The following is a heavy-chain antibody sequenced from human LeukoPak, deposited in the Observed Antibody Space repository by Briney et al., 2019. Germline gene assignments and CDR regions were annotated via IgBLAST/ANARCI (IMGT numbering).Heavy chain of an antibody. CDR3: ARDRSSSFDY. CDR2: IWYDGSNK. V-gene: IGHV3-33*08. Sequence: GGSLRLSCAASGFTFSSYSMNWVRQAPGKGLEWVAVIWYDGSNKYYADSVKGRFTISRDNSKNTLYLQMNSLRAEDTAVYYCARDRSSSFDYWGQGTLVTVSS. CDR1: GFTFSSYS. J-gene: IGHJ4*02. D-gene: IGHD6-6*01.